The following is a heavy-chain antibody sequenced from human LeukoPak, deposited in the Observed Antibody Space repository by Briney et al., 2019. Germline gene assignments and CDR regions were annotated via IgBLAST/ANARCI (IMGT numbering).Heavy chain of an antibody. V-gene: IGHV3-23*01. Sequence: GGSLRLSCAASGFTFSSYAMSWVRQAPGKGLEWVSAISGSGGSTYYADSVKGRFTISRDNSKNTLYLQMNSLRAEDTAVYYCAKDPRVVTIGGYYFDYWGQGTLVTVSS. CDR3: AKDPRVVTIGGYYFDY. CDR2: ISGSGGST. J-gene: IGHJ4*02. D-gene: IGHD3-3*01. CDR1: GFTFSSYA.